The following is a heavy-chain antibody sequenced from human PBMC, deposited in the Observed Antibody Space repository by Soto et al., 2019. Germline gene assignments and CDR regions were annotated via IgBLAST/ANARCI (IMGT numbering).Heavy chain of an antibody. CDR2: INPNSGGT. CDR3: AILGDIVVVPAAMSHYGMDV. Sequence: ASVKVSCKASGYTFTGYYMHWVRQAPGQGLEWMGWINPNSGGTNYAQKFQGWVTMTRDTSISTAYMELSRLRSDDTAVYYCAILGDIVVVPAAMSHYGMDVWGQGTTVTVSS. J-gene: IGHJ6*02. D-gene: IGHD2-2*01. V-gene: IGHV1-2*04. CDR1: GYTFTGYY.